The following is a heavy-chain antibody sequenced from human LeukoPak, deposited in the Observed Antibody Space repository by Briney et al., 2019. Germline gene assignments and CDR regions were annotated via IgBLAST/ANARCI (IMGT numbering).Heavy chain of an antibody. V-gene: IGHV4-59*11. D-gene: IGHD7-27*01. CDR3: ASRKLGNDY. J-gene: IGHJ4*02. CDR2: IYYSGNT. Sequence: PSETLSLTCTVSGGSISGHYWNWIRQPPGKGLEWIGYIYYSGNTNYNPSLKSRVTISLDTSKNQFSLKLSSVTAADTAVYYCASRKLGNDYWGQGTLVTVSS. CDR1: GGSISGHY.